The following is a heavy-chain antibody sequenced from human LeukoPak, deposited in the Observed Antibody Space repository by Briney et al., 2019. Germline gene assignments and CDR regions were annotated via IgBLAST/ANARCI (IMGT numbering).Heavy chain of an antibody. Sequence: TSETLSLTCTVSGGSISSSSYYWGWIRRPPGKGLEWIGSIYYSGSTYYNPSLKSRVTISVDTSKNQFSLKLSSVTAADTAVYYCASPSRYCSGGSCYSIDYWGQGTLVTVSS. CDR2: IYYSGST. CDR1: GGSISSSSYY. CDR3: ASPSRYCSGGSCYSIDY. J-gene: IGHJ4*02. V-gene: IGHV4-39*01. D-gene: IGHD2-15*01.